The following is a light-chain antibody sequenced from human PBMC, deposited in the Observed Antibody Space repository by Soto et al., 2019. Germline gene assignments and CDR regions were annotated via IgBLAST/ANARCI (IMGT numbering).Light chain of an antibody. V-gene: IGKV1-5*03. CDR1: HSISSW. Sequence: DIQMTQSPSTLSASVGDRVTITCRASHSISSWLAWYQQKPGKAPKLLIYKASSLESGVPSRFSGSGSGTEFTLTISSLQPDDLATYFCRQYNSYWWTFGQGTKVDIK. CDR2: KAS. CDR3: RQYNSYWWT. J-gene: IGKJ1*01.